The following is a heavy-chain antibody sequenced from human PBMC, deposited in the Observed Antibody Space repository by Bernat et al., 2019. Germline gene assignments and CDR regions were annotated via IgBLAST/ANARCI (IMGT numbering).Heavy chain of an antibody. Sequence: VQLVESGGGLVQPGGSLRLSCAASGFTFSSYGMHWVRQAPGKGLEWVAFIRYDGSNKYYADSVKGRFTISRDNSKNTLYLQMNSLRAEDTAVYYCAKPGGDNYYDSSGYYYFDYWGQGTLVTVSS. D-gene: IGHD3-22*01. CDR1: GFTFSSYG. CDR2: IRYDGSNK. V-gene: IGHV3-30*02. J-gene: IGHJ4*02. CDR3: AKPGGDNYYDSSGYYYFDY.